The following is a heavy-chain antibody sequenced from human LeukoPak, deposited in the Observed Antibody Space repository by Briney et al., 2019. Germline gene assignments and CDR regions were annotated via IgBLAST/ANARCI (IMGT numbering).Heavy chain of an antibody. CDR3: AREFSGSFSFDY. D-gene: IGHD1-26*01. J-gene: IGHJ4*02. CDR1: GYTFTSYG. CDR2: ISTYKGNT. Sequence: ASVKVSCKASGYTFTSYGISWVRQAPGQGLGWMGWISTYKGNTKYAQRLQGRVTMTTDTSTNTAYMELRSLRSDDTAVYYCAREFSGSFSFDYWGQGTLVTVSS. V-gene: IGHV1-18*01.